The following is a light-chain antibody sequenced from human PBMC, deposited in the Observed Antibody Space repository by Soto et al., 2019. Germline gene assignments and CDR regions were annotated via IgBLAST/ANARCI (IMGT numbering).Light chain of an antibody. CDR3: LRYSSSQWT. J-gene: IGKJ1*01. V-gene: IGKV3-20*01. CDR2: DAS. CDR1: QSVRTY. Sequence: EIVLTQSPVTLSLSPGERATLSCRASQSVRTYLAWYQVKPGQAPRLLIYDASSRASGIPDRFSGSGSGTDFTLTITRLEPEDFAVYFCLRYSSSQWTFGQGTKVDIK.